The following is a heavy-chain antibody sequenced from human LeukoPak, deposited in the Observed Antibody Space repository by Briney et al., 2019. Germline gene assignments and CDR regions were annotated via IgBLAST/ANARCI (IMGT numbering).Heavy chain of an antibody. J-gene: IGHJ5*02. CDR3: ARSMSITVTTGNWFDP. CDR1: GYTFTGYY. V-gene: IGHV1-2*02. CDR2: MNPKSGGT. Sequence: ASVKVSCKASGYTFTGYYVHWVRQAPGQGLEWMGWMNPKSGGTNYAQKFEARVTMNRDTSISTAYMELSRLRFDDTAVYYCARSMSITVTTGNWFDPWGQGTLVTVSS. D-gene: IGHD3-10*01.